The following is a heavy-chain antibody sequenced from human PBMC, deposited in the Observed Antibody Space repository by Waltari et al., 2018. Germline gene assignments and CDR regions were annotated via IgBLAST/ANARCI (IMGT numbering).Heavy chain of an antibody. CDR2: VKDDGRSI. CDR1: GFNFRRHW. CDR3: ARDLYHAMDV. V-gene: IGHV3-74*01. Sequence: EVRLVESGGGLVQPGGSLRLSCAASGFNFRRHWLHWVRQVPGKGLLWVSRVKDDGRSISYADSVKGRFSISRDNAKNMLYLQMNSLRAEDTAVYYCARDLYHAMDVWGQGTTVIVSS. J-gene: IGHJ6*02.